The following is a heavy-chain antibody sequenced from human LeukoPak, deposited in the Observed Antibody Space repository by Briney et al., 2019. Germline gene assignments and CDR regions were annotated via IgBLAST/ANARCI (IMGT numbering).Heavy chain of an antibody. V-gene: IGHV3-23*01. J-gene: IGHJ4*02. D-gene: IGHD2-15*01. Sequence: GGSLRLSCEASGFTFSSYAMSWVRQASGNGLEWVSAISGSGSSTYYADSVKGRFTISRDNSKNTLYLQMNSLRAEHTAVYYCAKDLLALVVSPTFSFDYWGQGTLVTVSS. CDR1: GFTFSSYA. CDR2: ISGSGSST. CDR3: AKDLLALVVSPTFSFDY.